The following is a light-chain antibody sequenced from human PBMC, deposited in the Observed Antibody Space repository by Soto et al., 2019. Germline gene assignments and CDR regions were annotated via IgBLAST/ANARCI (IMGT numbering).Light chain of an antibody. Sequence: QSVLTQPASVSGSPGQSITISCTGSSSDVGTLNLVPCYKQHPGEPPNLIIYGVTTRPSGFSNRFSGSKSGNTASLTISGLQAEDEADYYCGSYAGSFYVFGTGTRVT. CDR1: SSDVGTLNL. CDR3: GSYAGSFYV. J-gene: IGLJ1*01. V-gene: IGLV2-23*02. CDR2: GVT.